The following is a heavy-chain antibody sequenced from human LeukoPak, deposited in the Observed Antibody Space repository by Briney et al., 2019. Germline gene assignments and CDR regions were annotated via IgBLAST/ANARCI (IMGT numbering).Heavy chain of an antibody. CDR3: ASGWSLDS. CDR2: TYYRSKWYY. Sequence: SQTLSLTCAISGDSVSSNSAAWNWMRHSPSRGLEWLGRTYYRSKWYYDYALSVKSRITIDPDTSKNQFSLQLNSVTPEDTAVYYCASGWSLDSWGQGTLVTVSS. V-gene: IGHV6-1*01. D-gene: IGHD6-19*01. CDR1: GDSVSSNSAA. J-gene: IGHJ4*02.